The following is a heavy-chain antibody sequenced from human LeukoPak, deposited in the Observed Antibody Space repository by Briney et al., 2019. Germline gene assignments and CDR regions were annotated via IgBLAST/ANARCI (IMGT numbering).Heavy chain of an antibody. CDR3: GRVLNTPKLLDS. V-gene: IGHV4-38-2*01. CDR1: DASIRGTFY. CDR2: VFHLQTVRT. D-gene: IGHD2-15*01. J-gene: IGHJ4*02. Sequence: SETLSLTCALSDASIRGTFYWAWFRQPPGKALEWIGTVFHLQTVRTFSNPSLGSRISMSLDTSLNEFYLNLTSVTAADTALYFCGRVLNTPKLLDSWGRGTLITVSS.